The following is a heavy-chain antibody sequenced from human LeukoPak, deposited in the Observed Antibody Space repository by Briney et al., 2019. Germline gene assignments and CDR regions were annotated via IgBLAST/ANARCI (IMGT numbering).Heavy chain of an antibody. CDR2: ISSSSSYI. J-gene: IGHJ2*01. CDR3: AKAPGSRMGPAGWYFDL. Sequence: GGSLRLSCAASGSTFSSYSMNWVRQAPGKGLEWVSSISSSSSYIYYADSVMGRFTISRDNAKNSLYLQMNSLRAEDTAVYYCAKAPGSRMGPAGWYFDLWGRGTLVTVSS. D-gene: IGHD3-10*01. CDR1: GSTFSSYS. V-gene: IGHV3-21*01.